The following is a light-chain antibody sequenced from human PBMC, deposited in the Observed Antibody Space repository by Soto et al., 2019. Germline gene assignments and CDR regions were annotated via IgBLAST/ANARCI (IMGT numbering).Light chain of an antibody. J-gene: IGLJ1*01. Sequence: QPALTQPASVSGSPEQSITISCTGPNSDVGGYHPVSWYQQHPDKSPKRMCYEVSSRPSGVCGRFSGFKSGNTASLTISGLQSEDEADYYCSSYTTSSTLVFGTGTNVTVL. CDR2: EVS. CDR1: NSDVGGYHP. CDR3: SSYTTSSTLV. V-gene: IGLV2-14*01.